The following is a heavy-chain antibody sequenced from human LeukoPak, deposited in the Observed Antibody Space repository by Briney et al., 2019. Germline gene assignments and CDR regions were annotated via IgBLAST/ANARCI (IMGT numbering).Heavy chain of an antibody. CDR2: ISGSGDST. CDR1: GFTFSSYA. V-gene: IGHV3-23*01. J-gene: IGHJ4*02. D-gene: IGHD4-17*01. CDR3: AKDLNVTTVTTYFDY. Sequence: PGGSLRLSCAASGFTFSSYAMSWVRQAPGKGLEWVSAISGSGDSTYYADSVQGRFTISRDNSKNTLYLQMNSLRAEDTAVYYCAKDLNVTTVTTYFDYWGQGTLVTVSS.